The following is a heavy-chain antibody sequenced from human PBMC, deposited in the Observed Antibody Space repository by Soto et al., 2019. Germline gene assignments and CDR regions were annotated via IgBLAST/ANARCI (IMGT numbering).Heavy chain of an antibody. D-gene: IGHD6-19*01. J-gene: IGHJ4*02. CDR2: IKTDGDAA. CDR3: VRESGVAADC. Sequence: ESGGVLVQPGGSLRLSCVASGFTFDSHWMHWVRQAPGEGLVWVSRIKTDGDAAAYADSVKGRVTISRDNTKNTVYLQMNSLRAEDTAVYFCVRESGVAADCWGQGPLVTVSS. V-gene: IGHV3-74*01. CDR1: GFTFDSHW.